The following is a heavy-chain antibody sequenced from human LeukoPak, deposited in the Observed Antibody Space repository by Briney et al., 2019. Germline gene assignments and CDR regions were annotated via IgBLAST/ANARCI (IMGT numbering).Heavy chain of an antibody. CDR2: IKQDGSEK. CDR3: AREYYDSSGLDY. CDR1: GFTFSSYS. J-gene: IGHJ4*02. Sequence: GGSLRLSCAASGFTFSSYSMNWVRQAPGKGLEWVANIKQDGSEKYYVDSVKGRFTISRDNAKNSLYLQMNSLRAGDTAVYYCAREYYDSSGLDYWGQGTLVTVSS. D-gene: IGHD3-22*01. V-gene: IGHV3-7*01.